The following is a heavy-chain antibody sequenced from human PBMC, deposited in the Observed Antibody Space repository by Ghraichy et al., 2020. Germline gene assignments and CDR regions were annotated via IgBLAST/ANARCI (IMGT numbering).Heavy chain of an antibody. J-gene: IGHJ4*02. CDR2: INHSGSA. Sequence: PAGRGGEGRGEINHSGSANDNPSLKSRVTISVDTSKNQFSLKLSSVTAADTAVYYCARGKGLVTSHYFDRWGQGTLVSVSP. CDR3: ARGKGLVTSHYFDR. D-gene: IGHD2-21*02. V-gene: IGHV4-34*01.